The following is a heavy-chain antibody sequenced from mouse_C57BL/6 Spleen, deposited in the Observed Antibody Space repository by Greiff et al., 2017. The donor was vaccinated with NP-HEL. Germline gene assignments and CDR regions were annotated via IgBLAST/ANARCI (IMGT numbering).Heavy chain of an antibody. CDR3: ARHHQTAQAPYAMDY. CDR1: GYSFTDYN. D-gene: IGHD3-2*02. V-gene: IGHV1-39*01. J-gene: IGHJ4*01. CDR2: INPNYGTT. Sequence: EVQLQQSGPELVKPGASVKISCKASGYSFTDYNMNWVKQSNGKSLEWIGVINPNYGTTSYNQKFKGKATLTVDQSSSTAYMQLNSLTSEDSSVYYCARHHQTAQAPYAMDYWGQGTSVTVSS.